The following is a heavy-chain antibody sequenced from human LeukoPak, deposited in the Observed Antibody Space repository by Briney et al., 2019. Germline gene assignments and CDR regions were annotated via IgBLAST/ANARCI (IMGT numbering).Heavy chain of an antibody. CDR2: ISTYNGNT. CDR3: ARDREVLLCSSSTCYGSGMDV. CDR1: GYTCTSYG. V-gene: IGHV1-18*01. J-gene: IGHJ6*04. D-gene: IGHD2-2*01. Sequence: ASVKVSCKASGYTCTSYGISWARQAPGQGREWMGWISTYNGNTKYAQNLQGRVTMTTDTSTSTAYMELRRLRSDDTAVYYCARDREVLLCSSSTCYGSGMDVWGKGTTVIVSS.